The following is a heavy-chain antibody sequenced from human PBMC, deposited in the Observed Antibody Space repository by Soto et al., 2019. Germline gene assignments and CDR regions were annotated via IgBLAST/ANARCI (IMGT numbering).Heavy chain of an antibody. CDR3: ARTYDHYDSSGYNA. CDR1: GYSFTSYW. Sequence: VESLTISCKDSGYSFTSYWIIWVSQMPGKGLEWMGRIDPSDSDTNYSASFQGHVTTSSDKSIRTAYLQWSSLKASDTAMYCGARTYDHYDSSGYNARGQGTLVTVSS. J-gene: IGHJ4*02. D-gene: IGHD3-22*01. V-gene: IGHV5-10-1*01. CDR2: IDPSDSDT.